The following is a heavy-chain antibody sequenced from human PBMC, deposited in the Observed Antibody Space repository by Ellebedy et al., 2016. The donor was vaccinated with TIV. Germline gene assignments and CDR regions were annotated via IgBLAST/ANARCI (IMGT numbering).Heavy chain of an antibody. CDR2: ISSSSSYI. V-gene: IGHV3-21*01. Sequence: GESLKISXAASGFTFSSYSMNWVRQAPGKGLEWVSSISSSSSYIYYADSVKGRFTISRDNAKNSLYLQMNSLRAEDTAVYYCAKGEGSSTSFFNIGYYYYYYMDVWGKGTTVTVSS. D-gene: IGHD2-2*01. J-gene: IGHJ6*03. CDR3: AKGEGSSTSFFNIGYYYYYYMDV. CDR1: GFTFSSYS.